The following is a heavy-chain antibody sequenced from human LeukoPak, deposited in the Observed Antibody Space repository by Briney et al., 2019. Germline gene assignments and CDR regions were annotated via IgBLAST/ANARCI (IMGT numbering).Heavy chain of an antibody. V-gene: IGHV3-74*01. CDR3: ARDLSFSPDH. J-gene: IGHJ4*02. CDR2: VSPDGNLA. Sequence: GGSLRLSCAGSGFTLSSSWMHWVRQAPGKGPVWVAHVSPDGNLANYADSVKGRFIISRDNAKNTLFLQMNSLRAEDTAVYYCARDLSFSPDHWGQGTLVTVSS. CDR1: GFTLSSSW.